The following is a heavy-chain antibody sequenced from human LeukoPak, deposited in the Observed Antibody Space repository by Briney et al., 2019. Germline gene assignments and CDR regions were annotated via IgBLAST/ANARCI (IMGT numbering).Heavy chain of an antibody. D-gene: IGHD4-17*01. Sequence: VASVKVSCNVSGYTFTGYYMHWVRQAPGQGLEWMGRIIPNSGGTNFAQRFQGRVTMTRDTSINTTYMELSRLRSDDTAVYYCARTSLGDYTYDYWGQGTLVTVSS. CDR3: ARTSLGDYTYDY. CDR2: IIPNSGGT. CDR1: GYTFTGYY. J-gene: IGHJ4*02. V-gene: IGHV1-2*06.